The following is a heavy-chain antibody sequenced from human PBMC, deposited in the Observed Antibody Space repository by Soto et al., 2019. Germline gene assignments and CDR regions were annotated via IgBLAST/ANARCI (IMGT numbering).Heavy chain of an antibody. J-gene: IGHJ6*02. CDR1: GYSFISYW. CDR2: IDPSDSYT. D-gene: IGHD5-12*01. V-gene: IGHV5-10-1*01. Sequence: PGESLKISCKCSGYSFISYWISWVRQMPGKGLEWMGRIDPSDSYTNYSPSFQGHVTISADKSISTAYLQWSSLKASDTAMYYCARRLGGYDSYYYYGMDVWGQGTTVTVSS. CDR3: ARRLGGYDSYYYYGMDV.